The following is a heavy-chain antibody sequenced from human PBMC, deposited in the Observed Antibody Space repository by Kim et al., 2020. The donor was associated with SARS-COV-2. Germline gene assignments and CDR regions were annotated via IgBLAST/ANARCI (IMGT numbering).Heavy chain of an antibody. V-gene: IGHV4-31*03. CDR3: ARATTVVDYYYYGMDV. CDR1: GGSISSGGYY. J-gene: IGHJ6*02. CDR2: IYYSGST. D-gene: IGHD4-17*01. Sequence: SETLSLTCTVSGGSISSGGYYWSWIRQHPGKGLEWIGYIYYSGSTYYNPSLKSRVTISVDTSKNQFSLNLSSVTAADTAVYYCARATTVVDYYYYGMDVWGQGTTVTVSS.